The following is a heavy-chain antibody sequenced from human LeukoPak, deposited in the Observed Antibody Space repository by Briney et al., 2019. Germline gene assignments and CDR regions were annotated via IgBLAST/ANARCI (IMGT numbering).Heavy chain of an antibody. D-gene: IGHD5-12*01. Sequence: GGSLRFSCAASGFTFSDYYMSWIRQAQGKGRKGVLYISSSVSTIYYADSVKGRFPISRDNAKNSLYLQMNSLRAEDTAVYYCARAATGGNRHIYYYYMDVWGKGTTVTVSS. CDR2: ISSSVSTI. V-gene: IGHV3-11*01. CDR3: ARAATGGNRHIYYYYMDV. J-gene: IGHJ6*03. CDR1: GFTFSDYY.